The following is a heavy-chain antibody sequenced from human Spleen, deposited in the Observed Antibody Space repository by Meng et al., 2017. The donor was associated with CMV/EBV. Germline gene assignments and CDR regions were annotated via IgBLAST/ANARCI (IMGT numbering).Heavy chain of an antibody. V-gene: IGHV3-23*01. Sequence: GGLRLSCAASGFTFSGYAMSWVRQAPGKGLEWVSTITSSAGSTYYEDSVKGRFTISRDNFKHTLYLQMNSPKTEDTAGYYCTTEKSFFGTRVGLDYWGQGTLVTVSS. CDR3: TTEKSFFGTRVGLDY. D-gene: IGHD3/OR15-3a*01. CDR1: GFTFSGYA. J-gene: IGHJ4*02. CDR2: ITSSAGST.